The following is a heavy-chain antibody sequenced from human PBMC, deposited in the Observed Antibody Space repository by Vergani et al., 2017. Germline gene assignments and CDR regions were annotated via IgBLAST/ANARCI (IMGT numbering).Heavy chain of an antibody. Sequence: EVQLVQSGAEVKKPGESLKISCKGSGYSFTSYWIGWVRQMPGKGLEWMGIIYPGDSDTRYSPSFQGQVTISADKSISTAYLQWSSLKASDTAMYYCARGGGVPAANPRPHPLDYWGQGTLVTVSS. CDR3: ARGGGVPAANPRPHPLDY. V-gene: IGHV5-51*03. D-gene: IGHD2-2*01. CDR2: IYPGDSDT. CDR1: GYSFTSYW. J-gene: IGHJ4*02.